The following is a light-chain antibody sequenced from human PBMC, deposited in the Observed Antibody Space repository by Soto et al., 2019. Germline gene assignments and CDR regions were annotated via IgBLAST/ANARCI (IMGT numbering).Light chain of an antibody. CDR2: GAS. V-gene: IGKV3-15*01. CDR1: PTVSSN. Sequence: EVVMTQSPATLSMSPGERATLSCRASPTVSSNLAWYQQKPGQTPRLLIYGASTRAPGIPARFSGSGSGTDFTLTISSLQSEDFAVYYCQQDNNWPLTFGGGTKVEIK. J-gene: IGKJ4*01. CDR3: QQDNNWPLT.